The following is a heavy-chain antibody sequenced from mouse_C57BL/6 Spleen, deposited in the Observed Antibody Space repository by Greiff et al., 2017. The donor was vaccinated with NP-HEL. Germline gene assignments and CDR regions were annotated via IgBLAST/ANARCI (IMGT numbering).Heavy chain of an antibody. Sequence: VQLQQPGAELVMPGASVKLSCKASGYTFTSYWMHWVKQRPGQGLEWIGEIDPSDSYTNYNQKFKGKSTLTVDKSSSTAYMQLSSLTSEDSAVYYCARGIGYYGSSYGWYFDVWGTGTTVTVSS. D-gene: IGHD1-1*01. CDR1: GYTFTSYW. CDR3: ARGIGYYGSSYGWYFDV. V-gene: IGHV1-69*01. CDR2: IDPSDSYT. J-gene: IGHJ1*03.